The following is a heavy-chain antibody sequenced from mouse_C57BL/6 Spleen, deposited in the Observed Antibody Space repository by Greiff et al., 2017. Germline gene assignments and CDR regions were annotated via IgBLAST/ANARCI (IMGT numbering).Heavy chain of an antibody. CDR1: GFSLPSYG. CDR2: IWSGGST. CDR3: ARGGDGFDY. J-gene: IGHJ2*01. V-gene: IGHV2-2*01. Sequence: VQLQQSGPGLVQPSQSLSITCTVSGFSLPSYGVHWVRQSPGKGLEWLGVIWSGGSTDSNAAFISRMSISKDNVKSQVFFKMNSLQADDTAIYYCARGGDGFDYWGQGTTLTVSS. D-gene: IGHD2-13*01.